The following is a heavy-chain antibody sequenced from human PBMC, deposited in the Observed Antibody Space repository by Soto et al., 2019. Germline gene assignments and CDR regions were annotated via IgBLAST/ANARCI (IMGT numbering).Heavy chain of an antibody. CDR1: GFTFSSYG. V-gene: IGHV3-30*18. Sequence: VGSLRLSCAASGFTFSSYGMHWVRQAPGKGLEWVAVISYDGSNKYYADSVKGRFTISRDNSKNTLYLQMNSLRAEDTAVYYCAKTGDFWDYLYYFDYWGQGTLVTVSS. D-gene: IGHD3-3*01. CDR2: ISYDGSNK. CDR3: AKTGDFWDYLYYFDY. J-gene: IGHJ4*02.